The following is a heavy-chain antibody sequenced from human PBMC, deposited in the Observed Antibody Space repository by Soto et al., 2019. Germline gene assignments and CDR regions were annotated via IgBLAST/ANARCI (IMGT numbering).Heavy chain of an antibody. CDR3: ARNTVRHDY. J-gene: IGHJ4*02. V-gene: IGHV4-59*01. CDR1: GGSISSYY. CDR2: IYYSGST. Sequence: SETLSLTCTVSGGSISSYYWSWIRQPPGKGLEWIGYIYYSGSTNYNPSLKSRVTISVDTSKNQFSLKLSSVTAADTAVYYCARNTVRHDYWGQGTLVTVSS. D-gene: IGHD4-4*01.